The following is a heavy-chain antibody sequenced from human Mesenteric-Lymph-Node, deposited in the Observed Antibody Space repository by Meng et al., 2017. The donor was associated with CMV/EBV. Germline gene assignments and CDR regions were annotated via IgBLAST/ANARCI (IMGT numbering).Heavy chain of an antibody. D-gene: IGHD6-13*01. V-gene: IGHV3-30-3*01. CDR3: ARGYSSRKGFDI. CDR2: FLSDGTNK. CDR1: GFTFSSHS. Sequence: GESLKISCEASGFTFSSHSIHWVRQAPGKGLEWVAIFLSDGTNKYLADSVKGRFTISRDTSKSTLYLQMNSLRSEDTAVYYCARGYSSRKGFDIWGQGTMVTVSS. J-gene: IGHJ3*02.